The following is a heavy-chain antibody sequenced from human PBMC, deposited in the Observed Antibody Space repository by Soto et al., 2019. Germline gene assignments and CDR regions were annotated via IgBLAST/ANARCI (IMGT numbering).Heavy chain of an antibody. CDR3: ARVLVLDPPFYYHYMAV. J-gene: IGHJ6*03. CDR1: GYTFSNYN. CDR2: MNPDSGNT. V-gene: IGHV1-8*01. D-gene: IGHD3-3*01. Sequence: ASVKVSCKASGYTFSNYNINWVRQASGQGLEWMGWMNPDSGNTGYAEKFQGRVTMTRNSSISTAYMELSGLRSEDTAVYYCARVLVLDPPFYYHYMAVSGTGTTGT.